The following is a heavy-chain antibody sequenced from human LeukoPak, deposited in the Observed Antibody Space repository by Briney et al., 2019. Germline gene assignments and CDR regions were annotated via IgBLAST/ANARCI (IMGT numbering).Heavy chain of an antibody. Sequence: GGSLRLSCAASGFTFGSFAVHWVRQAPGKGLEWVTVISYDGSNKHYADSVKGRFTISRDNSKNMLYLQMNSLRAEDTAVYYCARVGLSTYWLYGYFDYWGQGTLVTVSS. D-gene: IGHD3-9*01. CDR2: ISYDGSNK. J-gene: IGHJ4*02. CDR1: GFTFGSFA. CDR3: ARVGLSTYWLYGYFDY. V-gene: IGHV3-30-3*01.